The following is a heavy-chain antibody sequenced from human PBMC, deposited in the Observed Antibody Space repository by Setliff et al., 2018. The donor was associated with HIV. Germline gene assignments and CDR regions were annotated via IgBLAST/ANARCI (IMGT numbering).Heavy chain of an antibody. CDR1: GGSISNYY. Sequence: LSLTCTVSGGSISNYYWTWIRQPPGKGLEWISYITSDSSVKYYADSVKGRFAISRDNAKRSLYLQMNSLRGEDTAVYYCARYFRDGSYNDYWGQGTLVTVSS. J-gene: IGHJ4*02. CDR3: ARYFRDGSYNDY. CDR2: ITSDSSVK. V-gene: IGHV3-11*06. D-gene: IGHD3-10*01.